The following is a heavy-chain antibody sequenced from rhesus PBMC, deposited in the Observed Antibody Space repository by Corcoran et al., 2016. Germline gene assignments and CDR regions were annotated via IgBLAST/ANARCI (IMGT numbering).Heavy chain of an antibody. D-gene: IGHD5-42*01. J-gene: IGHJ6*01. Sequence: EVQLVESGGGLVQPGGSLRLSCTGSGFTFGSYYMYWVRQAPGKGLGWVSAINTGGVTKWYTKSVEGRFTMSKGNAKNTLYLQMDSLRAEDTAVYYCARGGDIVGTVVRALRSDYGLDSWGQGVVVTVSS. CDR1: GFTFGSYY. CDR3: ARGGDIVGTVVRALRSDYGLDS. V-gene: IGHV3-8*01. CDR2: INTGGVTK.